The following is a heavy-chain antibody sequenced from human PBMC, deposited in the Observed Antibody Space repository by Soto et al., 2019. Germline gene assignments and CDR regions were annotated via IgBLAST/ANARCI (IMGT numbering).Heavy chain of an antibody. CDR3: AHSAWYAFGF. D-gene: IGHD2-8*02. CDR2: IYWDDDR. J-gene: IGHJ3*01. CDR1: GFSLTTTGAG. V-gene: IGHV2-5*02. Sequence: QITLKESGPPLVKPTQTLTLTCTFSGFSLTTTGAGVGWIRQPPGKALEWLALIYWDDDRRYSPSLKSRLTITKDTSKNQVVLTMTNMDPVDTATYFCAHSAWYAFGFWGQGTVVTVSS.